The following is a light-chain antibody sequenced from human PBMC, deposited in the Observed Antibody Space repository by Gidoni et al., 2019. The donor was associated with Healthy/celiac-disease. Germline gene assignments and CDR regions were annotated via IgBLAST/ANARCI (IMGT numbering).Light chain of an antibody. CDR3: QQRSNWPALT. CDR1: QGVSSY. CDR2: DAS. V-gene: IGKV3-11*01. J-gene: IGKJ4*01. Sequence: EIVLTQSPATLSLSPGERATLSCRASQGVSSYLAWYQQKPGQAPRLLIYDASNRATGIPARFSGSWSGTYFTLTISRLEPEDFAVYYCQQRSNWPALTFGGGTKVEIK.